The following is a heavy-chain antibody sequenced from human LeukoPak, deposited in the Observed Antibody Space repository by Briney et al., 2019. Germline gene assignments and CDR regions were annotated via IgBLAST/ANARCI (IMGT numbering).Heavy chain of an antibody. CDR3: GRGNRYSSFDY. D-gene: IGHD6-13*01. Sequence: PSETLSLTCAVYGVSFSGYYWSWIRQAPGKGLEWVSYISSSGSTIYYADSVKGRFTISRDNAKNSLYLQMNSLRAEDTAVYYCGRGNRYSSFDYWGQGTLVTVSS. J-gene: IGHJ4*02. CDR1: GVSFSGYY. V-gene: IGHV3-11*01. CDR2: ISSSGSTI.